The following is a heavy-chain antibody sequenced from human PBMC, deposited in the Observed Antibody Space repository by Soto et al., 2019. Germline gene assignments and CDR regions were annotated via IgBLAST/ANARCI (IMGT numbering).Heavy chain of an antibody. V-gene: IGHV3-48*02. J-gene: IGHJ4*02. CDR2: ITSDTKTI. CDR3: ARSVDGHFDY. Sequence: EVQLVESGGDLVQRGGSLRLSCVASGFRFSIYSMNWIRQAPGKGLEWFSYITSDTKTIKYADSVKGRFTISRDNDKNLVYLQMNSLRDEDTAVYYCARSVDGHFDYWGQGTVVTVSS. CDR1: GFRFSIYS. D-gene: IGHD6-19*01.